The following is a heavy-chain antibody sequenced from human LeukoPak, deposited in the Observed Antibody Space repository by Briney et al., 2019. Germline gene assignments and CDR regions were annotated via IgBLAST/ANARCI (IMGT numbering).Heavy chain of an antibody. V-gene: IGHV3-30*18. CDR3: AKVPRYGSGRAYYYGMDV. J-gene: IGHJ6*02. D-gene: IGHD3-10*01. CDR2: ISFDGSNK. Sequence: GGSLRLSCAASGFTFSSYGIHWVRQAPGKGLEWLALISFDGSNKFYADSVKGRFNISRDNSKNTLYLRMNSLRAEDTAVYYCAKVPRYGSGRAYYYGMDVWGQGTTVTVSS. CDR1: GFTFSSYG.